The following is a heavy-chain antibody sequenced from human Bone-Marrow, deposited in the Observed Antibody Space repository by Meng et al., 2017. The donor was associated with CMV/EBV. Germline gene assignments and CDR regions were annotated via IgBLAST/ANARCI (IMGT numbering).Heavy chain of an antibody. Sequence: GESLKISCAASGFTFRSYWMSWVRQAPGKGLEWVANIKQDGSEKYYVDSVKGRFTISRDNAKNSLYLQMNSLRAEDTAVYYCARDWTLPYYDILTGYYYYYYYGMDVWGQGTTVTVSS. D-gene: IGHD3-9*01. V-gene: IGHV3-7*01. J-gene: IGHJ6*02. CDR1: GFTFRSYW. CDR2: IKQDGSEK. CDR3: ARDWTLPYYDILTGYYYYYYYGMDV.